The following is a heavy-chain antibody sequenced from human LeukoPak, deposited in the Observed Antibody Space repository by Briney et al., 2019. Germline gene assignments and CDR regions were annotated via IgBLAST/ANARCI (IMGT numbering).Heavy chain of an antibody. V-gene: IGHV3-30*18. J-gene: IGHJ4*02. CDR3: AKAETVTQRGYFDY. Sequence: GGSLRLSCAASGFIFSSYGMHWVRQAPGKGLEWVAVVSYDGSNKYYADSVKGRFTISIDNSKNTLYLQMNSLRAGDTAVYYCAKAETVTQRGYFDYWGQGTLVTVSS. CDR1: GFIFSSYG. CDR2: VSYDGSNK. D-gene: IGHD4-17*01.